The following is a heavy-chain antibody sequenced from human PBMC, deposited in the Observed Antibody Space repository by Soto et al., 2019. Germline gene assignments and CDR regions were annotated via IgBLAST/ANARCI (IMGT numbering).Heavy chain of an antibody. D-gene: IGHD3-10*01. CDR1: GFTFSSYS. J-gene: IGHJ4*02. CDR2: VGGGGDNI. V-gene: IGHV3-23*01. Sequence: QLLESGGGLVQPGGSLRLSCAASGFTFSSYSMNWVRQAPGKGLQWVATVGGGGDNIFYADSVKGRFTISRDDSQNMVVLQMSSLRPEDTAVYFCAKRDSGSGRSPPLINYWGQGTLGTVSS. CDR3: AKRDSGSGRSPPLINY.